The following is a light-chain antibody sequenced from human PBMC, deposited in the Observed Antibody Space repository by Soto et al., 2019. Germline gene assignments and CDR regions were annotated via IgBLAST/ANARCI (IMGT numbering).Light chain of an antibody. CDR3: QQYMSYS. Sequence: DIQLTQSPSSLSASVGDRITITCRSSQSISRYLNWYQQRPGTAPKVLIYAASSLQSGVPSRFSGSGSGTEFTLTISSLQPDDFATYYCQQYMSYSFGQGTKVDIK. J-gene: IGKJ1*01. CDR2: AAS. CDR1: QSISRY. V-gene: IGKV1-39*01.